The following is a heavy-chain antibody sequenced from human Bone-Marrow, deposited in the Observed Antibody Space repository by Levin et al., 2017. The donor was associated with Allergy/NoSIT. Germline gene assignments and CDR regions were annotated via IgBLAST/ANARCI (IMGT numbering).Heavy chain of an antibody. J-gene: IGHJ4*02. Sequence: GGSLRLSCVVSGFKFRNHGMHWVRQAPGKGLEWVAVILNDGTIKEYGDSVMGRFTISRDSSKNTVYLQMNNLRVDDTAVYYCATDLWGGKTGPFDKWGQGTLVTVSS. CDR1: GFKFRNHG. CDR2: ILNDGTIK. D-gene: IGHD1-14*01. CDR3: ATDLWGGKTGPFDK. V-gene: IGHV3-30*03.